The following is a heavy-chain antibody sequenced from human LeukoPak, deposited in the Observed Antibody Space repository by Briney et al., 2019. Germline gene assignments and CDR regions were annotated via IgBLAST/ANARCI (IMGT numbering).Heavy chain of an antibody. CDR2: IYHSGGT. V-gene: IGHV4-30-2*01. D-gene: IGHD3-10*01. CDR1: GGSISSGGYS. Sequence: SETLSLTCAVSGGSISSGGYSWSWIRQPPGKGLEWIGYIYHSGGTYYNPSLKSRVTISVDRSKNQFSLKLSSVTAADTAVYYCARGYGSGSYSPVDAFDIWGQGTMVTVSS. CDR3: ARGYGSGSYSPVDAFDI. J-gene: IGHJ3*02.